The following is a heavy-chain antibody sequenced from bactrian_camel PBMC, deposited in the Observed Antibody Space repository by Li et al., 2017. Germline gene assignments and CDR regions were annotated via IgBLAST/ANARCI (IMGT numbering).Heavy chain of an antibody. D-gene: IGHD7*01. J-gene: IGHJ4*01. CDR3: AAGRTESIGLRWWRAPAFDH. Sequence: VQLVESGGGSVEAGGSLRLSCVVSGITDSHYVMGWFRQAPGKEREGVATIYSGGGMRYYADSVKGRFTISQANANYTVYLQMNDLKEEDSAMYYCAAGRTESIGLRWWRAPAFDHWGQGTQVTVS. CDR2: IYSGGGMR. V-gene: IGHV3S40*01. CDR1: GITDSHYV.